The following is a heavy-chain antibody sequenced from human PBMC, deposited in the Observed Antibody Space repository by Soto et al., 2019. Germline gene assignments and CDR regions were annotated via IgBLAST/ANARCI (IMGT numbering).Heavy chain of an antibody. CDR3: ARVQRGYSGYDENWFDP. J-gene: IGHJ5*02. D-gene: IGHD5-12*01. CDR1: GYTFTSYA. V-gene: IGHV1-2*04. Sequence: ASVKVSCKASGYTFTSYAMHWVRQAPGQGLEWMGWINPNSGGTNYAQKFQGWVTMTRDTSISTAYMELSRLRSDDTAVYYCARVQRGYSGYDENWFDPWGQGTLVTVSS. CDR2: INPNSGGT.